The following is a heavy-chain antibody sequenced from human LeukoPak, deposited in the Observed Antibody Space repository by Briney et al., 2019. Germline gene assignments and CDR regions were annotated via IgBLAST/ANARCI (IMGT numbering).Heavy chain of an antibody. CDR3: VEWELLRDY. CDR2: IRYDGSNK. D-gene: IGHD1-26*01. Sequence: GGSLRLSCAASGFTVSSNYMSWVRQAPGKGLEWVAFIRYDGSNKYYADSVKGRFTISRDNSKNTLYLQMNSLRAEDTAVYYCVEWELLRDYWGQGTLVTVSS. CDR1: GFTVSSNY. J-gene: IGHJ4*02. V-gene: IGHV3-30*02.